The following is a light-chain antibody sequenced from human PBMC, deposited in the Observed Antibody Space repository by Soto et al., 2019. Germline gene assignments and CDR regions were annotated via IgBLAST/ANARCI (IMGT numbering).Light chain of an antibody. CDR2: GAS. J-gene: IGKJ4*01. CDR1: QSVSSSY. V-gene: IGKV3-20*01. CDR3: QQYGNSPA. Sequence: EIVLTQSPGTLSLSPGERATLSCRASQSVSSSYLAWYQQKPGQAPRLLIYGASSRATGIPDRFSGSGYGTDFALTISRLEPEDFAVYYCQQYGNSPAFGGGTKVEIK.